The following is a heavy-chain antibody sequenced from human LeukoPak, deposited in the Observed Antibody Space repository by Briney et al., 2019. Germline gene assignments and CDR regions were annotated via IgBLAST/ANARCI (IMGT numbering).Heavy chain of an antibody. V-gene: IGHV3-23*01. CDR2: ISGSGGST. CDR1: GFTFSSYA. CDR3: AKDHAYGDYPSYYYYGMDV. J-gene: IGHJ6*02. Sequence: PGGSLRLSCAASGFTFSSYAMSWVRQAPGKGLEWVSAISGSGGSTYYADSVKGRFTISRDNSKNTLYLQMNSLRAEDTAVYYCAKDHAYGDYPSYYYYGMDVWGQGTTVTVSS. D-gene: IGHD4-17*01.